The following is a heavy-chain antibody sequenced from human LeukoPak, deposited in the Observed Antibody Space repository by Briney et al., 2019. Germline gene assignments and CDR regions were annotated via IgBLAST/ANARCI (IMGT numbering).Heavy chain of an antibody. CDR2: ISSGSSYI. J-gene: IGHJ5*02. V-gene: IGHV3-21*01. Sequence: TPGGFLRLSCAASGFTFSSYSMNWVRQAPGKGLEWVSSISSGSSYIYYADSVKGRFTISRDNGKNSLYLQVNSLRAEDTAVYYCARDGPKYCSNGVCYAPVDPWGQGTLVTVSS. CDR3: ARDGPKYCSNGVCYAPVDP. D-gene: IGHD2-8*01. CDR1: GFTFSSYS.